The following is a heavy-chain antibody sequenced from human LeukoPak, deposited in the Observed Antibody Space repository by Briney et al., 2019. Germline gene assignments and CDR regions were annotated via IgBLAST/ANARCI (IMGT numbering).Heavy chain of an antibody. CDR2: IIPIFGIA. CDR3: ARGTVIVGDRPEYFQH. Sequence: SVKVSCKASGGTFSSYAMSWVRQAPRQGLEWMGRIIPIFGIANYAQKFQGRVTITADKSTSTAYMELSSLRSEDTAVYYCARGTVIVGDRPEYFQHWGQGSLVTVSS. CDR1: GGTFSSYA. V-gene: IGHV1-69*04. D-gene: IGHD2/OR15-2a*01. J-gene: IGHJ1*01.